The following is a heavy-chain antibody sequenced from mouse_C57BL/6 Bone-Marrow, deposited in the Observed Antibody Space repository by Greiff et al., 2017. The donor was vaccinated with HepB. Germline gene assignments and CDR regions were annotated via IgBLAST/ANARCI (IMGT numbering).Heavy chain of an antibody. J-gene: IGHJ3*01. CDR3: ARGGTWFAY. Sequence: EVQLQESGPGLVKPSQSLSLTCSVTGYSITSGYYWTWDRQFPGNKLEWLGYIIYDGRNNYNPSLKNRISITRDTSKTQFFLKLKSVTTEDTATYYCARGGTWFAYWGQGTLVTVSA. CDR1: GYSITSGYY. CDR2: IIYDGRN. V-gene: IGHV3-6*01.